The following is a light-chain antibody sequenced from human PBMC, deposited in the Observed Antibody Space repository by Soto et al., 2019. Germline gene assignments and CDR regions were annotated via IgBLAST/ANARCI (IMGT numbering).Light chain of an antibody. Sequence: EIVLTKSPATLSLSPGERATLSCRASQSVSSNLACYQQKPGQAPRLLIYGASTRATGIPARFSGSGCGTEFTLTISSLQSEDYAVYYCQQYNNRRTFGQGTKVDIK. J-gene: IGKJ1*01. CDR2: GAS. CDR1: QSVSSN. CDR3: QQYNNRRT. V-gene: IGKV3-15*01.